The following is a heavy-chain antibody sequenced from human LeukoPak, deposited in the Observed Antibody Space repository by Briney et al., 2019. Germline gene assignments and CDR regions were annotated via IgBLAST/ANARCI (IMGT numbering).Heavy chain of an antibody. CDR1: GFTFSSYW. J-gene: IGHJ4*02. Sequence: GGSLRLSCAASGFTFSSYWMTWVRQAPGKGLEWVANIKHDGREKYYVDSVKGRFTFSRDNGKNLLYLQMNSLRAEDTAVYYCARRMIAVAGVVIRTLDYWGQGTLVTVSS. D-gene: IGHD6-19*01. V-gene: IGHV3-7*01. CDR2: IKHDGREK. CDR3: ARRMIAVAGVVIRTLDY.